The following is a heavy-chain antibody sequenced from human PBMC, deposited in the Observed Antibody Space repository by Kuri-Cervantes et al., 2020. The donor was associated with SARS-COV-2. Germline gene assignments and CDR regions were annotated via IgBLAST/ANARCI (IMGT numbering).Heavy chain of an antibody. Sequence: GESLKISCAASGFTFSSYSMNWVRQAPGKGLEWVSYISSSSTIYYADSVKGRFTISRGNAKNSLYLQMNSLRDEDTAVYYCARVGPRGTGIAVAGYWYFDLWGRGTLVTVSS. J-gene: IGHJ2*01. D-gene: IGHD6-19*01. CDR1: GFTFSSYS. V-gene: IGHV3-48*02. CDR2: ISSSSTI. CDR3: ARVGPRGTGIAVAGYWYFDL.